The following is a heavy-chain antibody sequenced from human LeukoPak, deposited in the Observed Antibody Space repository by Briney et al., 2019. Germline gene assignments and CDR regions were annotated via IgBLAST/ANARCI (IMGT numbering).Heavy chain of an antibody. CDR3: VRPTDY. CDR1: GFTLSSYW. V-gene: IGHV3-7*01. J-gene: IGHJ4*02. Sequence: GGSLRLSCAASGFTLSSYWMSWVRQAPGKGLEWVANIKEDGSEKYYVDSVKGRFTISRDNAKNSLFLQMNSLRAEDTAVYYCVRPTDYWGQGTLVTVSS. CDR2: IKEDGSEK.